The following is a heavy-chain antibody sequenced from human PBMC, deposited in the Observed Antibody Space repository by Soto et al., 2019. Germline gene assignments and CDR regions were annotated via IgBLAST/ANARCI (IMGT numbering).Heavy chain of an antibody. D-gene: IGHD3-16*01. CDR3: ARGDSQVSSVFDY. V-gene: IGHV4-31*03. Sequence: PSETLSLTCSVSGGPFPSGGYYWSWIRQEPGKGLEWIGYIYYNGDTSYNPSLRSRVTISADTSKTQFSLGLRSVTSADTAVYYCARGDSQVSSVFDYWGQGMLVTVSS. CDR1: GGPFPSGGYY. J-gene: IGHJ4*02. CDR2: IYYNGDT.